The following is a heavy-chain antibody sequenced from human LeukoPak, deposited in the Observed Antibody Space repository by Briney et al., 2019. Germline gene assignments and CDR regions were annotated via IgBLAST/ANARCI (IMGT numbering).Heavy chain of an antibody. D-gene: IGHD2-2*01. CDR3: AKDAPVNIVVVPAANS. V-gene: IGHV3-23*01. CDR1: GFTFSSYA. Sequence: GGSLRLSCAASGFTFSSYAMSWVRQAPGKGLEWVSAISGSGGSTYYADSVKGRFTISRDNPKNTLYLPMNSLRAEDTAVYYCAKDAPVNIVVVPAANSWGQGTLVTVSS. J-gene: IGHJ4*02. CDR2: ISGSGGST.